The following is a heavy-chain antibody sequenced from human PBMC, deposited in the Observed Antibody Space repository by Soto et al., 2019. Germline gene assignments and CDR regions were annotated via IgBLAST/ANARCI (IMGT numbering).Heavy chain of an antibody. V-gene: IGHV1-69*01. D-gene: IGHD6-19*01. CDR3: AKVTYSSPMGYYYGMDV. Sequence: QVQLEQSGGEVKKPGSSVKVSCKASEVTFSKFIMTWVRQAPGLGLEWVGGIIPIFGTANYAQKFQGRVTITADESTSTSHLEVSNLRSEDTAVYYCAKVTYSSPMGYYYGMDVWGQGTAVTVSS. CDR1: EVTFSKFI. CDR2: IIPIFGTA. J-gene: IGHJ6*02.